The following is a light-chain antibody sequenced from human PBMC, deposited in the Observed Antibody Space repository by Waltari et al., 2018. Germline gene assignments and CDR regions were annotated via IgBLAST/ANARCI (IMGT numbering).Light chain of an antibody. CDR1: QRISSN. CDR3: RQYNNWPFT. Sequence: EIVMTQSPATLSVSPGQRATLSCRASQRISSNLVWYQQKPGQAPRLLIYGASTRAPNIPFRFSGSGSGTELTLTISSLQSEDFAIYYCRQYNNWPFTCGQGTKLEIK. V-gene: IGKV3-15*01. J-gene: IGKJ2*01. CDR2: GAS.